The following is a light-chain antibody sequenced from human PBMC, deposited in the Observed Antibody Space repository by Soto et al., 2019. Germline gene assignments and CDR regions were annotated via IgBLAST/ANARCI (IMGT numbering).Light chain of an antibody. CDR3: QERNRWPRGT. J-gene: IGKJ4*01. CDR2: SAS. CDR1: QSVSVN. V-gene: IGKV3-11*01. Sequence: EVVLTQSPATLSLSPGESATLSCRASQSVSVNFAWYQQKPGQAPRPLIYSASDRAPGIPARFSGRGSGTYVTLTISSLEPEDFAVYYCQERNRWPRGTFGGGTKVEIK.